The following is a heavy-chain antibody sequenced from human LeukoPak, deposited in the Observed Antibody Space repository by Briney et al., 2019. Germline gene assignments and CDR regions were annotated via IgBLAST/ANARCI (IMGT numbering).Heavy chain of an antibody. CDR3: ARDYDFWSGYYSPTRGYFGY. CDR1: GFTFSGSG. D-gene: IGHD3-3*01. Sequence: GGSLRLSCAASGFTFSGSGMHWVRQAPGKGLEWVTFIRYDGSNKYYTDSVKGRFTISRDNSKNTLYLQMDSLRAEDAAVYYCARDYDFWSGYYSPTRGYFGYWGQGTLVTVSS. CDR2: IRYDGSNK. J-gene: IGHJ4*02. V-gene: IGHV3-30*02.